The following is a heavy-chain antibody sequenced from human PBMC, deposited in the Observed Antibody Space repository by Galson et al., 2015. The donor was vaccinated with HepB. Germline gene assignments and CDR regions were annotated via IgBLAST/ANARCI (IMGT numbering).Heavy chain of an antibody. CDR3: AKSITMIVVVMPGDY. Sequence: SLRLSCAASGFTFSSYAMSWVRQAPGKGLEWVSAISGSGGSTYYAGSVKGRFTISRDNSKNTLYLQMNSLRAEDTAVYYCAKSITMIVVVMPGDYWGQGTLVTVSS. J-gene: IGHJ4*02. V-gene: IGHV3-23*01. D-gene: IGHD3-22*01. CDR2: ISGSGGST. CDR1: GFTFSSYA.